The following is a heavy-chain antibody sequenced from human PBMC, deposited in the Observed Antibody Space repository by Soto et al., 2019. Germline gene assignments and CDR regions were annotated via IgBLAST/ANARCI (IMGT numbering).Heavy chain of an antibody. V-gene: IGHV3-15*01. D-gene: IGHD1-1*01. J-gene: IGHJ4*02. CDR1: GFSFSDAW. Sequence: VQLLESGGGLAQPGGSLRLSCAASGFSFSDAWMTWVRQAPGAGLEWVGRIKSRTDGGTTDYAVPVKGRFTISRDASKTTLYLQMNSLKTEDTAVYYCTTDPHSTGTKYWGQGTLVTVSS. CDR2: IKSRTDGGTT. CDR3: TTDPHSTGTKY.